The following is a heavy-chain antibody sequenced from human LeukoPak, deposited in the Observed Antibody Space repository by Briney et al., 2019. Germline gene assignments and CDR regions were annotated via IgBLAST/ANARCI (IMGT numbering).Heavy chain of an antibody. V-gene: IGHV3-13*01. J-gene: IGHJ4*02. D-gene: IGHD1-26*01. CDR1: GFTFSSYD. CDR2: IGTAGDT. CDR3: ARGPRRATQLDY. Sequence: GGSLRLSCAASGFTFSSYDMHWVRQATGKGLEWVSAIGTAGDTYNPGSVKGRFTISRENAKNSLYLQMNSLRAEDTAVYYCARGPRRATQLDYWGQGTLVTVSS.